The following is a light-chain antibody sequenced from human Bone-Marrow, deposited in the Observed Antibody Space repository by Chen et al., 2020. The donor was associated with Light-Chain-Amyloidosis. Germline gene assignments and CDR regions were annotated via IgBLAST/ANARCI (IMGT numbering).Light chain of an antibody. CDR1: DLPTKY. J-gene: IGLJ2*01. V-gene: IGLV3-25*03. CDR2: RDT. CDR3: QSADSSVTYEVI. Sequence: SYELTQPPSVSVSPGQTARITCSGDDLPTKYAYWYQQKPGQAPVLVIHRDTERPSGISERFSGSSSGTTSTLTISVLQAEDEADYHCQSADSSVTYEVIFGGGTKLTVL.